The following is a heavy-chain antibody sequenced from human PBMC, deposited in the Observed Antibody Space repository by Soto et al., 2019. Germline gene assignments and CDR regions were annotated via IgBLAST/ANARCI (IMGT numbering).Heavy chain of an antibody. D-gene: IGHD4-17*01. CDR1: HATFTGYT. V-gene: IGHV1-18*04. J-gene: IGHJ5*02. CDR3: ARGTVTSGRWFGP. CDR2: ISSLSGNT. Sequence: QVHLVQSETEVKEPGASVTVSCKTSHATFTGYTINWVRQAPGQGLEWLGWISSLSGNTYYARDFQGRLTMPTNSSATTASMEHRSLRSDDAAVYFCARGTVTSGRWFGPWGQGTLVTVSS.